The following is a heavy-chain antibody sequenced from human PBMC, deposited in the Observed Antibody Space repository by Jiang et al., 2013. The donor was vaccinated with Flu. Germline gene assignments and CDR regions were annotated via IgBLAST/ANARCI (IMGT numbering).Heavy chain of an antibody. CDR2: IYPGDSDT. D-gene: IGHD6-13*01. Sequence: KGLEWMAIIYPGDSDTKYSPSFQGQVIISADKSINTAYLQWTSLKASDTAMYFCARPQTAPGIAPANYLTYWGQGTLVTVSS. CDR3: ARPQTAPGIAPANYLTY. J-gene: IGHJ4*02. V-gene: IGHV5-51*01.